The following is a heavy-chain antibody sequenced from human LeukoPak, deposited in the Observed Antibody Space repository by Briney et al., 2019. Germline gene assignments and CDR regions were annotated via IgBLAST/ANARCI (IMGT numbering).Heavy chain of an antibody. J-gene: IGHJ4*02. CDR3: ARHENNWNFDY. CDR2: IYTSGST. V-gene: IGHV4-4*09. CDR1: GGSISSYY. Sequence: SETLSLTCTVSGGSISSYYWSWIRQPPGKGLEWIGYIYTSGSTNYNPSLRSRVTISVDMSKNQFSLKLSSVTAADTAVYYCARHENNWNFDYWGQGTLVTVSS. D-gene: IGHD1-20*01.